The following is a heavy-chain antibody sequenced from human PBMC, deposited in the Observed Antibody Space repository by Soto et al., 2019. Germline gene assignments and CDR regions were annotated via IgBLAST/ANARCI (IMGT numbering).Heavy chain of an antibody. Sequence: SETLSLTCAVYGGSFSGYYWSWIRQPPGKGLEWIGEINHGGRTNYSPSLKSRLTISVDTSKNQFSLKLTSVTAADTAVYYCARGRTGMDVWGQGTTVT. CDR1: GGSFSGYY. CDR2: INHGGRT. J-gene: IGHJ6*02. V-gene: IGHV4-34*01. CDR3: ARGRTGMDV.